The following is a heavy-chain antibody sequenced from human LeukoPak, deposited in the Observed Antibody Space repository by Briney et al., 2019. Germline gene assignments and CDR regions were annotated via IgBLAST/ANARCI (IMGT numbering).Heavy chain of an antibody. CDR2: ISGSGGST. D-gene: IGHD5-18*01. J-gene: IGHJ6*02. V-gene: IGHV3-23*01. Sequence: GGSLRLSCAASGFSFSSHAVHWVRQAPGKGLEWVSAISGSGGSTYYADSVKGRFTISRDNSKNTLYLQMNSLRAEDTAVYYCAKVVPAVDTAMVPGQIYYYYGMVVWGQGTTVTVSS. CDR1: GFSFSSHA. CDR3: AKVVPAVDTAMVPGQIYYYYGMVV.